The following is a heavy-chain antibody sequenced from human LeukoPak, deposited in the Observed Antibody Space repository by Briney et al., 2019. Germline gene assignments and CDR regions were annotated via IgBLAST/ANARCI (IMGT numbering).Heavy chain of an antibody. V-gene: IGHV3-21*01. J-gene: IGHJ4*02. CDR1: GFTFSSYS. CDR3: ARDPNSYYFDY. Sequence: GGSLRLSCAASGFTFSSYSMNWVRQAPGKGLEWVSSISSSSSYIYYADSVKGRFTISRDNAKNSLYLQMNSLRAEDTAVYYCARDPNSYYFDYWGQGTLVTVSS. CDR2: ISSSSSYI.